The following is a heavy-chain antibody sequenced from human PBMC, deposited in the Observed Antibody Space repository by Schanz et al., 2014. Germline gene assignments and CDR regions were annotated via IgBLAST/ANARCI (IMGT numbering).Heavy chain of an antibody. CDR2: IIPILGIA. CDR3: ARALRHGYCNVVGCQNGGWFDI. J-gene: IGHJ4*02. V-gene: IGHV1-69*02. D-gene: IGHD2-2*03. CDR1: RSTFSSYT. Sequence: QVQLVQSGAEVKKPGSSVKVSCKASRSTFSSYTISWVRQAPGQGLEWMGRIIPILGIANYAQKFQGRVTITADKSTFTAYMDVSSLRSEDTAVYYCARALRHGYCNVVGCQNGGWFDIWGQGTLVIVSS.